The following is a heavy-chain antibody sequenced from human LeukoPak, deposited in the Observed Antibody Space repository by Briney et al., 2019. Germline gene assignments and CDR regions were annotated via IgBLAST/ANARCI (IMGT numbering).Heavy chain of an antibody. V-gene: IGHV4-39*07. CDR1: GGSISSSSYY. Sequence: PSETLSLTCTASGGSISSSSYYWGWIRQPPGKGLEWIGSIYYSGSTYYNPSLKSRVTISVDTSKNQFSLKLSSVTAANTAVYYCARAVDTAMVIEFDYWGQGTLVTVSS. J-gene: IGHJ4*02. CDR3: ARAVDTAMVIEFDY. CDR2: IYYSGST. D-gene: IGHD5-18*01.